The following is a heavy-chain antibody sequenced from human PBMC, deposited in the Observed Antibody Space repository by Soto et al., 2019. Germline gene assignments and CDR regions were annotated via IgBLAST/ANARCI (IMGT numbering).Heavy chain of an antibody. CDR1: GFTFSSYG. CDR2: ISYDGSNK. V-gene: IGHV3-30*18. D-gene: IGHD1-26*01. CDR3: AKNKFSLLPGYFDY. J-gene: IGHJ4*02. Sequence: PGWSLRLSCAASGFTFSSYGMHWVRQAPGKGLEWVAVISYDGSNKYYADSVKGRFTISXXXSXXTXXLXXNXXRAXDTAVYYCAKNKFSLLPGYFDYWGQGTLVAVSS.